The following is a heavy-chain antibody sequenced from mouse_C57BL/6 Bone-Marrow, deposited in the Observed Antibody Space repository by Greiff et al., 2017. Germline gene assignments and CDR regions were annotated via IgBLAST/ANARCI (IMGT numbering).Heavy chain of an antibody. V-gene: IGHV1-55*01. D-gene: IGHD1-1*01. CDR2: IYPGSGST. Sequence: QVQLQQPGAELVKPGASVKMSCKASGYTFTSYWITWVKQRPGQGLEWIGDIYPGSGSTNYNEKFKSKATLTVDTSSSTAYMQLSSLTSEDSAVYSCARFAITTVEGCYFDCWGTGTTLTVSS. J-gene: IGHJ2*01. CDR3: ARFAITTVEGCYFDC. CDR1: GYTFTSYW.